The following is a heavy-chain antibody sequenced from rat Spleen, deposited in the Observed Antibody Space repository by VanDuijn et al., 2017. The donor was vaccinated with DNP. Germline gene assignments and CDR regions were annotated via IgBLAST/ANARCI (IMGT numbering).Heavy chain of an antibody. CDR1: GFTFSDYY. J-gene: IGHJ3*01. D-gene: IGHD1-9*01. V-gene: IGHV5S10*01. CDR2: IIYGGDRT. CDR3: TRRGHTTGLNWFVY. Sequence: EVQLVESGGGLVQPGRSLKLSCAASGFTFSDYYMAWVRQAPTKGLDWVASIIYGGDRTYYRDSVKGRFTISRDNAKSTLYLQMDSLRSEDTATYYCTRRGHTTGLNWFVYWGQGTLVTVSS.